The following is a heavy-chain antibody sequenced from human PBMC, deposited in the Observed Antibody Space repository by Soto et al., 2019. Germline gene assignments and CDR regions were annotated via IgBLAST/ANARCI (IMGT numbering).Heavy chain of an antibody. CDR3: AKEGGYSSSSTNFDY. CDR2: ISYDGSNK. CDR1: GFTFSSYG. D-gene: IGHD6-6*01. J-gene: IGHJ4*02. Sequence: QVQLVESGGGVVQPGRSLRLSCVASGFTFSSYGMHWVRQAPGKGLEWVAVISYDGSNKLYADSVKGRFTISRDNSKNTLYLQMNSLRAEDTAVYYCAKEGGYSSSSTNFDYWGQGTLVTVSS. V-gene: IGHV3-30*18.